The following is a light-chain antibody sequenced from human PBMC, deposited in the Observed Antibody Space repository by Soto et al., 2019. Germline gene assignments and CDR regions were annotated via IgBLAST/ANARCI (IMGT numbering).Light chain of an antibody. J-gene: IGKJ1*01. CDR1: QSVVTN. Sequence: EKVMTQSPATLSVSPGERVTLSCRASQSVVTNLAWYQQKPGQAPRLLISGASTRATGIPDRFIGSGSGTEFTLTSTSLQSEDFAVYYCQHYNDLPLTFGQGTKVEIK. CDR3: QHYNDLPLT. V-gene: IGKV3-15*01. CDR2: GAS.